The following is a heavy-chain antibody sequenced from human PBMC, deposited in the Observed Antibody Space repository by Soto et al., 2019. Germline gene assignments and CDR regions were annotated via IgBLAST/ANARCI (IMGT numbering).Heavy chain of an antibody. Sequence: SETLSLTCTVSGGSISSYYWSWIRQPPGKGLEWIGYIYYSGSTNYNPSLKSRVTISVDTSKNQFSLKLSSVTAADTAVYYCASSVGYCSSNSCYREGYFDYCGQGTLVTVYS. D-gene: IGHD2-2*03. CDR2: IYYSGST. CDR3: ASSVGYCSSNSCYREGYFDY. V-gene: IGHV4-59*01. CDR1: GGSISSYY. J-gene: IGHJ4*02.